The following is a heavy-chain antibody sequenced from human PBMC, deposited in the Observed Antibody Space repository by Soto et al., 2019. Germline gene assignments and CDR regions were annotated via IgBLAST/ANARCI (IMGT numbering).Heavy chain of an antibody. D-gene: IGHD2-15*01. CDR3: ARDRGWSRSHYFDS. CDR1: GFTFSNHG. V-gene: IGHV3-33*01. J-gene: IGHJ4*02. Sequence: QVQSVESGGGVVQPGTSLRLSCAVSGFTFSNHGMHWVRQAPGKGLEWVAFISYDGRNKDYVDSLKGRVTISRDNFKDTLFLQMNTLRADDTAVYYCARDRGWSRSHYFDSWGQGTLVTVSS. CDR2: ISYDGRNK.